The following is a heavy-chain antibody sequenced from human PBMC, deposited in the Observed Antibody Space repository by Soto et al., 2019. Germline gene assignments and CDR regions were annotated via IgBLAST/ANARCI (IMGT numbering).Heavy chain of an antibody. Sequence: GGSLRLSCAASGLTFSSSAMHWVRQAPGKGLEYVSEISRTGDKTYYTDSAQGRFIISRDNSKNTLFLQMSSLRVEDTAVYYCVRDYYDSSGPDWGQGSLVTVSS. CDR2: ISRTGDKT. V-gene: IGHV3-64D*06. CDR1: GLTFSSSA. J-gene: IGHJ4*02. D-gene: IGHD3-22*01. CDR3: VRDYYDSSGPD.